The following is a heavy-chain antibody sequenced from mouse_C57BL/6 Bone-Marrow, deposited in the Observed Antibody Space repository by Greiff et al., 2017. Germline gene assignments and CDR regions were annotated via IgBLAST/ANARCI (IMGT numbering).Heavy chain of an antibody. D-gene: IGHD2-10*01. Sequence: QVQLKQPGAELVKPGASVKLSCKASGYTFTSYWMHWVKHRPGQGLEWIGMIHPNSGSTNYNEKFKSKATLTVDKSSSTAYMQLSSLTSEDSAVYDCARNLLFYFDYWGQGTTLTVSS. CDR2: IHPNSGST. J-gene: IGHJ2*01. CDR1: GYTFTSYW. CDR3: ARNLLFYFDY. V-gene: IGHV1-64*01.